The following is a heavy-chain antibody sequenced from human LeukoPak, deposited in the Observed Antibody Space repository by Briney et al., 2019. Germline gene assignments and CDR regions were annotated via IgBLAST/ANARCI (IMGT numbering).Heavy chain of an antibody. CDR3: ARNFRMEWSYYYYYYMDV. CDR1: GFSVSTNY. CDR2: IHSGGLT. D-gene: IGHD3-3*01. Sequence: GRSLRLSCAASGFSVSTNYMTWVRQAPGKGLQWVSLIHSGGLTYYADSVKGRFTISRDNSKNTLYLQMNSLRAEDTAVYYCARNFRMEWSYYYYYYMDVWGKGTTVTVSS. J-gene: IGHJ6*03. V-gene: IGHV3-53*01.